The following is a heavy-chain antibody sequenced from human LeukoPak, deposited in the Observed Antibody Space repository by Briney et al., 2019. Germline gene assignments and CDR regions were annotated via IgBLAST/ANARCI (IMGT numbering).Heavy chain of an antibody. J-gene: IGHJ4*02. V-gene: IGHV4-59*01. CDR3: ARVYQSAEYYFDY. CDR1: GDSIDSYY. CDR2: IYYTGST. D-gene: IGHD2-2*01. Sequence: SETLSLPCTVYGDSIDSYYWSWIRQPPGKGLEWIGYIYYTGSTEYHPSLKSRVTISLDTSKNQFSLKLTSVTAADTAVYYCARVYQSAEYYFDYWGQGNLVSVSS.